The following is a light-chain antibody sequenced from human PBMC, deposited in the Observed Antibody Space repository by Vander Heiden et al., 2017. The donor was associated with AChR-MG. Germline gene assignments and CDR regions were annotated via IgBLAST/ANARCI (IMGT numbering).Light chain of an antibody. CDR2: YDS. V-gene: IGLV3-21*04. J-gene: IGLJ2*01. CDR3: QVWDSSSDHPLVV. CDR1: NIGSKS. Sequence: SYVLTQPPSVSVAPGKTARITWGGNNIGSKSVHWYQQKPGQAPVLVSYYDSDRPSGIPERFSGSNSGNTATLTISRVEAGDEADYYCQVWDSSSDHPLVVFGGGTKLTVL.